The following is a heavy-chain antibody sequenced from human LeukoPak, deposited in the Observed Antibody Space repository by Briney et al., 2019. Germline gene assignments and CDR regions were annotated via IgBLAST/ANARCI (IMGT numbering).Heavy chain of an antibody. D-gene: IGHD6-13*01. CDR2: ISSSSSAI. Sequence: GGSLRLSCAASGFTFSSYSMNWVRQAPGKGLEWVSYISSSSSAIYYADSVKGRFTISRDNAKNSLYLQMNSLRAEDTAEYYCARDLRRYSSSADYWGQGTLVTVSS. CDR3: ARDLRRYSSSADY. V-gene: IGHV3-48*04. J-gene: IGHJ4*02. CDR1: GFTFSSYS.